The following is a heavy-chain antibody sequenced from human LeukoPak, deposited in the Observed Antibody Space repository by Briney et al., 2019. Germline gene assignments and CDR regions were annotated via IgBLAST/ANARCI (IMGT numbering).Heavy chain of an antibody. Sequence: ASVKVSCKASGYTFTSYGISWVRQAPGQGLEWMGWISAYNGNKNCAHRLQDRFTMTTDTSTSTAYMELRSLTPDDTAVYYCARDPTASAGSDAWFDSWGQGTLVTVSS. V-gene: IGHV1-18*01. D-gene: IGHD6-13*01. CDR3: ARDPTASAGSDAWFDS. J-gene: IGHJ5*01. CDR2: ISAYNGNK. CDR1: GYTFTSYG.